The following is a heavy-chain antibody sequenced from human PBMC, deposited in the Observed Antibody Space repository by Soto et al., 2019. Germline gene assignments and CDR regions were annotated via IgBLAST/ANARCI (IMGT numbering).Heavy chain of an antibody. CDR1: GYTFTSYA. V-gene: IGHV1-3*01. D-gene: IGHD4-4*01. Sequence: SVKISCKASGYTFTSYAMRWVRQAPGQRLEWMGWINAGNGNTKYSQKFQGRVTITRDTSASTAYMELSSLRSEDTAVYYCASSYSNYALIDYYYYGMDVWGQGTTVTVSS. CDR2: INAGNGNT. J-gene: IGHJ6*02. CDR3: ASSYSNYALIDYYYYGMDV.